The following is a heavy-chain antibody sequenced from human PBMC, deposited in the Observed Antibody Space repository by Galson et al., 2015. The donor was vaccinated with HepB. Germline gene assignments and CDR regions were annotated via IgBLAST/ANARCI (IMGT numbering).Heavy chain of an antibody. V-gene: IGHV3-30*04. Sequence: SLRLSCAASGFTFSGYAMYWVRQAPGEGLEWVSVISHDEKNKFYTDSVKGRFTISRDNSKNMLYLQMSSLKGEDTAMYYCARITGPMTAAGDWGQGTLVIVSS. J-gene: IGHJ4*02. CDR3: ARITGPMTAAGD. D-gene: IGHD6-13*01. CDR1: GFTFSGYA. CDR2: ISHDEKNK.